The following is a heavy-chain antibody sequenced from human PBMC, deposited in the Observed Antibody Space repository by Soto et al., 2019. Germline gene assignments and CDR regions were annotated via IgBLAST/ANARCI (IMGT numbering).Heavy chain of an antibody. Sequence: PGGFLSLSCAASGGNIIGYWIHWIRQAPGKGLVWVSRINSDGSSTSYADSVKGRFTISRDNAKNTLYLQMNSLRAEDTAVYYCARVFFRSGYYYDYWGQGALVTVTS. CDR3: ARVFFRSGYYYDY. CDR2: INSDGSST. CDR1: GGNIIGYW. J-gene: IGHJ4*02. D-gene: IGHD3-3*01. V-gene: IGHV3-74*01.